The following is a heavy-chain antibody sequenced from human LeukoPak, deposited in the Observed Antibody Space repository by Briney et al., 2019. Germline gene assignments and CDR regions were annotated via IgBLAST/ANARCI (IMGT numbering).Heavy chain of an antibody. V-gene: IGHV3-23*01. J-gene: IGHJ4*02. CDR3: AKAPGGSTSNSFDY. Sequence: GGSLRLSCAASGFAFSDYAMSWVRQAPGAGLESVSVISGSGGATYYADSVKGRFTISRDNSKSTLYLQMNSLRAEDAAVYYCAKAPGGSTSNSFDYWGQGILVTVSS. D-gene: IGHD2-2*01. CDR2: ISGSGGAT. CDR1: GFAFSDYA.